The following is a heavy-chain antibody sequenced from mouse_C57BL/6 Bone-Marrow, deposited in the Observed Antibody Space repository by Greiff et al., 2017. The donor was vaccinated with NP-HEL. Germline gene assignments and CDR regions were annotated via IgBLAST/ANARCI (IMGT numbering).Heavy chain of an antibody. D-gene: IGHD1-1*01. CDR2: INPSSGYT. CDR3: ASHITTVVATDY. J-gene: IGHJ2*01. V-gene: IGHV1-4*01. CDR1: GYTFTSYT. Sequence: QVQLQQSGAELARPGASVKMSCKASGYTFTSYTMHWVKQRPGQGLEWIGYINPSSGYTKYNQKFKDKATLTADKSSSTAYMQLSSLTSEDSAVYYCASHITTVVATDYWGQGTTLTVSS.